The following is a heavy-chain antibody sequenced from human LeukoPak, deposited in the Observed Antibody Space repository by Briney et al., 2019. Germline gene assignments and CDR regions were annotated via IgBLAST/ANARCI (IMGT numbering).Heavy chain of an antibody. J-gene: IGHJ4*02. D-gene: IGHD2-2*02. Sequence: GGSLRLSCAASGFTFSSYWMSWVRQAPGKGLEWVANIKQDGSEKYYVDSVKGRFTISRENSKNTLSLQMNSLRAADTARYYCAKASRRHCGTSICYTLDYWGQGTLVTVSS. CDR2: IKQDGSEK. V-gene: IGHV3-7*03. CDR3: AKASRRHCGTSICYTLDY. CDR1: GFTFSSYW.